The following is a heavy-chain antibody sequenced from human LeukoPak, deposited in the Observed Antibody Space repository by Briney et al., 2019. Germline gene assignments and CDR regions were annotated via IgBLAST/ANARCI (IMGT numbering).Heavy chain of an antibody. J-gene: IGHJ4*02. CDR3: ARGYCSSTSCYLGEY. D-gene: IGHD2-2*01. CDR1: GGSISSGGYY. CDR2: ICYSGST. V-gene: IGHV4-61*08. Sequence: NASQTLSLTCTVSGGSISSGGYYWSWIRQPPGKGLEWIGYICYSGSTNYNPSLKSRVTISVDTSKNQFSLKLSSVTAADTAVYYCARGYCSSTSCYLGEYWGQGTLVTVSS.